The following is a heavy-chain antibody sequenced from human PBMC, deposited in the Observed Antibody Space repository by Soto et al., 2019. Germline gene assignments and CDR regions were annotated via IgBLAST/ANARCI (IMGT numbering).Heavy chain of an antibody. V-gene: IGHV3-21*01. Sequence: GGSLRLSCAASGFTFSSYSMNWVRQAPGKGLEWVSSISSSSSYIYYADSVKGRFTISRDNAKNSLYLQMNSLRAEDTAVYYCAREAVPYSSSWYGTFDYWGQGTLVTVSS. J-gene: IGHJ4*02. CDR2: ISSSSSYI. CDR1: GFTFSSYS. D-gene: IGHD6-13*01. CDR3: AREAVPYSSSWYGTFDY.